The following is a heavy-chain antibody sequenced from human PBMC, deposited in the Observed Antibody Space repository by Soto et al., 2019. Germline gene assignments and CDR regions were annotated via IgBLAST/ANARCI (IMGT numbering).Heavy chain of an antibody. D-gene: IGHD2-15*01. CDR2: IYHSGST. Sequence: SETLSLTCAVSGGSISSSNWWSWVRQPPGKGLEWIGEIYHSGSTNYNPSLKSRVTISVDKSKNQFSLKLSSVTAADTAVYYCARAFKYCSGGSCYFGWFDPWGQGTLVTVSS. J-gene: IGHJ5*02. V-gene: IGHV4-4*02. CDR1: GGSISSSNW. CDR3: ARAFKYCSGGSCYFGWFDP.